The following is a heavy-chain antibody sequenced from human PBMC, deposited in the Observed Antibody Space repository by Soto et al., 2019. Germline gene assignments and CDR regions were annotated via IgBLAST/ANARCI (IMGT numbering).Heavy chain of an antibody. D-gene: IGHD2-15*01. CDR3: ASKYCPSTICYLFDN. J-gene: IGHJ4*02. V-gene: IGHV4-4*02. CDR1: GGSITSNHW. CDR2: ILHRGPS. Sequence: SETLSLTCSVSGGSITSNHWWSWVRQAPGKGLEWIGEILHRGPSHHNPSLESRVTLSVDKSKNQFSLMLTSVTAADTAVYYCASKYCPSTICYLFDNWGQGALVTVSS.